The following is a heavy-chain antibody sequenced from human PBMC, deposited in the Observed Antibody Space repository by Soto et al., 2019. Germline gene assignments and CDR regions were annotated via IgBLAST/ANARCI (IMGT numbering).Heavy chain of an antibody. J-gene: IGHJ4*02. Sequence: QVQLQESGPGLVEPSGTLSLTCNVSGGSITNNNWWSWVRQPPGKGLEWIGAIYHSGHTNFNPSLKSRATLSLDYSENQFSLKLTSATAADTAIYYCASISYSASGFDYWGQGTLVTVSS. CDR2: IYHSGHT. D-gene: IGHD1-26*01. CDR3: ASISYSASGFDY. CDR1: GGSITNNNW. V-gene: IGHV4-4*02.